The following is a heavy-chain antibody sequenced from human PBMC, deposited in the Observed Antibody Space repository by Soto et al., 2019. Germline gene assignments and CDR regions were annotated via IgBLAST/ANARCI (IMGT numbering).Heavy chain of an antibody. D-gene: IGHD6-19*01. CDR2: IYHSGST. V-gene: IGHV4-38-2*01. CDR3: ARHRGTGFHQLDS. Sequence: CGWSKPTPGKGLEWIGSIYHSGSTYYNLSLKSRVTISSDASKNQISLKLSSVTAADTARYYCARHRGTGFHQLDSRGQGTLVTVSS. J-gene: IGHJ4*02.